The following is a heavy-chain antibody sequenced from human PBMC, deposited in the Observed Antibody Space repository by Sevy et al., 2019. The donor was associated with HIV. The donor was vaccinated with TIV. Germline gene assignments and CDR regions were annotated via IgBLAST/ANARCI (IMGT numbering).Heavy chain of an antibody. D-gene: IGHD3-16*02. CDR2: IRYDGSNK. CDR3: AKDIMITFGGVIAPFGMDV. J-gene: IGHJ6*02. V-gene: IGHV3-30*02. Sequence: GGSLRLSCAASGFTFSSYGMHWVRQAPGKGLEWVAFIRYDGSNKYYADSVKGRFTISRDNSKNTLYLQMNSLRAEDTDVYYCAKDIMITFGGVIAPFGMDVWGQGTTVTVSS. CDR1: GFTFSSYG.